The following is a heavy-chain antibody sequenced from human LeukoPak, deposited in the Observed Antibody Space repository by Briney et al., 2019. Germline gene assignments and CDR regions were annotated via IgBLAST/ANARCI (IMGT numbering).Heavy chain of an antibody. CDR1: RGTFSSYA. V-gene: IGHV1-69*13. CDR2: IIPIFGTA. CDR3: ARDARHRYCSSSSCCRGWLDP. D-gene: IGHD2-2*01. J-gene: IGHJ5*02. Sequence: GASVKVSCKASRGTFSSYAISWVRQAPGQGLEWMGGIIPIFGTANYAQKFQGRVTITADESTSTAYMELSSLRSEDTAVYYCARDARHRYCSSSSCCRGWLDPWGQGTPVTVSS.